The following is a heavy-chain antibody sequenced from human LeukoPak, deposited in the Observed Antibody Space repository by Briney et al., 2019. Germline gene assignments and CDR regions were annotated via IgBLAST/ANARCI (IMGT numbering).Heavy chain of an antibody. CDR2: IYYSGST. J-gene: IGHJ4*02. CDR3: ARGLWGSHPDY. Sequence: SETLSLTCSVSGDSISTSIYYWGWIRQPPGKGLEWIGSIYYSGSTYYNPSLKSRVTISVDTSKNQFSLKLSSVTAADTAVYYCARGLWGSHPDYWGQGTLVTVSS. CDR1: GDSISTSIYY. D-gene: IGHD3-16*01. V-gene: IGHV4-39*07.